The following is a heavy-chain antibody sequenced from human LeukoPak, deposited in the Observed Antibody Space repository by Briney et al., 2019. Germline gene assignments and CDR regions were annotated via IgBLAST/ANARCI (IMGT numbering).Heavy chain of an antibody. CDR3: GRHDILGSSAWIDAFDI. Sequence: SETMSLTCPVCGYSLSRGYYWGWIRQPPGKGLEWIGSLYRSGNTYYNPSLKSQVPISVDPSQNQFHLKLSSVTAADTAVYYCGRHDILGSSAWIDAFDIWGQGTMVTVSS. D-gene: IGHD3-9*01. CDR1: GYSLSRGYY. V-gene: IGHV4-38-2*01. CDR2: LYRSGNT. J-gene: IGHJ3*02.